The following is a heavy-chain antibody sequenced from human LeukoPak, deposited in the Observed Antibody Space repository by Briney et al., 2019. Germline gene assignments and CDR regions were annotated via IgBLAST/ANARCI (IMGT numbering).Heavy chain of an antibody. J-gene: IGHJ4*02. D-gene: IGHD6-13*01. CDR1: GGSISSYY. Sequence: PSETLSLTCTVSGGSISSYYWSWIRQPPGKGLEWIGYIYYSGSTYYNPSLKSRVTISVDTSKNQFSLKLSSVTAADTAVYYCAKGSSSSWYPHFDYWGQGTLVTVSS. CDR3: AKGSSSSWYPHFDY. V-gene: IGHV4-59*04. CDR2: IYYSGST.